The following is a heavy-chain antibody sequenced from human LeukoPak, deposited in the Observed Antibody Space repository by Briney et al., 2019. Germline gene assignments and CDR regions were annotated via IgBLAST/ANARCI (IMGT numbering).Heavy chain of an antibody. Sequence: QPGRSLRLSCAASGFTFSSYAMHWVRQAPGKGLEWVAVISYDGSNKYYADSVKGRFTISRDNSKNTLYLQMNSLRAEDTAVYYCAREAAAPAFDIWGQGTMVTVSP. CDR1: GFTFSSYA. CDR2: ISYDGSNK. J-gene: IGHJ3*02. D-gene: IGHD6-13*01. CDR3: AREAAAPAFDI. V-gene: IGHV3-30-3*01.